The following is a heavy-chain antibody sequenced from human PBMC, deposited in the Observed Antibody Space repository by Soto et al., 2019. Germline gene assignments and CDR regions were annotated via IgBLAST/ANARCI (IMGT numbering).Heavy chain of an antibody. D-gene: IGHD4-17*01. CDR2: IIPIFGTA. CDR1: GGTFSSYA. J-gene: IGHJ6*02. Sequence: QVQLVQSGAEVKKPGSSVKVSCKASGGTFSSYAISWVRQAPGQGLEWMGGIIPIFGTANYAQKFQGRVTITADESTSTAYMELSSLRSEDTAVYYCARVLLGTTVDSLHYYYYYGMDVWGQGTTVTVSS. V-gene: IGHV1-69*01. CDR3: ARVLLGTTVDSLHYYYYYGMDV.